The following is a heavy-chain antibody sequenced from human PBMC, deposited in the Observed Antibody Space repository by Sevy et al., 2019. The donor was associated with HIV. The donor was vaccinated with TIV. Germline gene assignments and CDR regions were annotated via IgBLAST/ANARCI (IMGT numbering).Heavy chain of an antibody. CDR3: ARGSRGYSYG. CDR1: GDSVSSGSYF. CDR2: ISYSGST. J-gene: IGHJ4*02. D-gene: IGHD5-18*01. Sequence: SETLSLTCTVSGDSVSSGSYFWSWIRQPPGKGLEWVGYISYSGSTNYNPSLKSRVTISVDTSKKQFSLKLTSVTAADTAVYFCARGSRGYSYGWGQGTLVTVSS. V-gene: IGHV4-61*01.